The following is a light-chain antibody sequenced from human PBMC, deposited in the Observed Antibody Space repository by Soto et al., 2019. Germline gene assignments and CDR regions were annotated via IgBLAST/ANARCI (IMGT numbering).Light chain of an antibody. CDR2: EVN. J-gene: IGLJ3*02. CDR1: SSDVGSYNL. Sequence: QSALTQPASVSGSPGQSITISCTGTSSDVGSYNLVSWYQQLPGKAPILIIYEVNERPSGISNRFSGSKSGSTASLTISGLQGADEADYYCCLYAGSIICVFGGGTKLTVL. CDR3: CLYAGSIICV. V-gene: IGLV2-23*02.